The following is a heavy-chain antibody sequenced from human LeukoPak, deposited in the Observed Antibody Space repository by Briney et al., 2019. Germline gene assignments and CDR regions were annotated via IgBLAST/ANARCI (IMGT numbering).Heavy chain of an antibody. V-gene: IGHV4-59*01. Sequence: SETLSLTCTVSGGSISPYYWSWIRQSPGKGLEWIGYIYHSGKTYYNPSLKSRITISVDTSKNQFSLKVTSVTAADTAVYYCARVYYSNSYDYWYFDLWGRGTLVTVSS. J-gene: IGHJ2*01. CDR2: IYHSGKT. CDR1: GGSISPYY. CDR3: ARVYYSNSYDYWYFDL. D-gene: IGHD6-13*01.